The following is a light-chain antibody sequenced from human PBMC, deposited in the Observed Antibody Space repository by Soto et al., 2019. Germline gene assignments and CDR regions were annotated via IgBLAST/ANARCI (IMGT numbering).Light chain of an antibody. CDR3: QQYNDRHLT. J-gene: IGKJ5*01. CDR1: QSVGSN. Sequence: EIVMTQSPATLSVSPGERATLSCRASQSVGSNLAWYQQKSGQAPRLLIYSASTRATGIPARLSGSGSGTEFTLTISSLQSEDFAVYYCQQYNDRHLTFVHGTRLEIK. V-gene: IGKV3-15*01. CDR2: SAS.